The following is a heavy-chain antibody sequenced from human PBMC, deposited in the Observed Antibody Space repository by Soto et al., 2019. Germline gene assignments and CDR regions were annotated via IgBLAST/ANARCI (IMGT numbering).Heavy chain of an antibody. CDR2: INHSGST. Sequence: PSETLSLTCAVYGGSFSGYYWSWIRQPPGKGLEWIGEINHSGSTNYNPSLKSRVTISVDTSKNQFSLKLSSVTAADTAVYYCARANRGSSVAGNFDYWGQGTLVTVSS. D-gene: IGHD6-19*01. V-gene: IGHV4-34*01. J-gene: IGHJ4*02. CDR3: ARANRGSSVAGNFDY. CDR1: GGSFSGYY.